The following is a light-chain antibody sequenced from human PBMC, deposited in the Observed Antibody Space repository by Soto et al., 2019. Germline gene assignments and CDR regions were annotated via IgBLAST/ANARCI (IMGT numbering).Light chain of an antibody. CDR1: QSVSNNY. V-gene: IGKV3-20*01. Sequence: EIVLTQSPGTLSPSPGERATLSCRASQSVSNNYLAWYQQKPGQAPRLLIYGASNRATGIPDRFSGSGSGTDFTLTISSLEPEDFAVYYCHQYGSSGTFGQGTKVDIK. CDR3: HQYGSSGT. J-gene: IGKJ1*01. CDR2: GAS.